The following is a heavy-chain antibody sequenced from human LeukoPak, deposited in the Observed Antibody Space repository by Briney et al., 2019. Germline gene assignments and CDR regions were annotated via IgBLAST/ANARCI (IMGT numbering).Heavy chain of an antibody. Sequence: PGGSLRLSCAASGFTFSSYAMHWVRQAPGKGLEWVAVISYDGSNKYYADSVKGRFTISRDNSKNTLYLQMNSLRAEDTVVYYCAASSGVGYFDYWGQGTLVTVSS. CDR2: ISYDGSNK. D-gene: IGHD6-6*01. CDR3: AASSGVGYFDY. CDR1: GFTFSSYA. V-gene: IGHV3-30-3*01. J-gene: IGHJ4*02.